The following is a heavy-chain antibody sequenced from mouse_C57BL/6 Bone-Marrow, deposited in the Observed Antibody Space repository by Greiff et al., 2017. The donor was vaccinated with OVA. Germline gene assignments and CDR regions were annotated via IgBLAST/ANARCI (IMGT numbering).Heavy chain of an antibody. CDR1: GYTFTSYT. V-gene: IGHV1-4*01. D-gene: IGHD2-1*01. CDR2: INPSSGYT. Sequence: VQLVESGAELARPGASVKMSCKASGYTFTSYTMHWVKQRPGQGLEWIGYINPSSGYTKYNQKFKDKATLTADKSSSTAYMQLSSLTSEDSAVYYCARMRIYYGDFDYWGQGTTLTVSS. J-gene: IGHJ2*01. CDR3: ARMRIYYGDFDY.